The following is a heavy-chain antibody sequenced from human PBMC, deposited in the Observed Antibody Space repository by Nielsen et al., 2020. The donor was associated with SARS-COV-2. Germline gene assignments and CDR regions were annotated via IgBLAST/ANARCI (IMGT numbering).Heavy chain of an antibody. V-gene: IGHV4-59*01. CDR1: TGINNYY. CDR2: IHYGGTA. CDR3: ATDGFSFGTFDY. J-gene: IGHJ4*02. Sequence: SETLSLTCTVSTGINNYYWSWIRQPPGKGLEWLAYIHYGGTANYNPSLKSRGLVSIDTSKNQFSLKLSSVTAADTAVYYCATDGFSFGTFDYWGQGALVTVSS. D-gene: IGHD1-1*01.